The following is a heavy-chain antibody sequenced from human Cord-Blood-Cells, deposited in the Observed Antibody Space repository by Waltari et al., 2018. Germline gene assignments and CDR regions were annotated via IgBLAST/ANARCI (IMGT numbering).Heavy chain of an antibody. CDR3: ARRAGGPFDAFDI. J-gene: IGHJ3*02. Sequence: QVQLVQSGAEVKKPGSSVKVSCKASGGTVSSYSISWVRQAPGQGLEWMGGVIPIFGTANYAQKFQGRVTITADESTSTAYMELSSLRSEDTAVYYCARRAGGPFDAFDIWGQGTMVTVSS. D-gene: IGHD3-16*01. CDR2: VIPIFGTA. CDR1: GGTVSSYS. V-gene: IGHV1-69*12.